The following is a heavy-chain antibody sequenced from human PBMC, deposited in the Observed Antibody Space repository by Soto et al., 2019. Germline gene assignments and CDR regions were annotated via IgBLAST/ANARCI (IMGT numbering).Heavy chain of an antibody. J-gene: IGHJ4*02. V-gene: IGHV4-30-4*01. CDR1: GGSISSGGYY. CDR2: IYYSGST. CDR3: ARGVWFGTVDY. D-gene: IGHD3-10*01. Sequence: SETLSLTCAVSGGSISSGGYYWSWIRQPPGKGLEWIGYIYYSGSTYYNPSLKSRVTISVDTSKNQFSLKLSSVTAADTAVYYCARGVWFGTVDYWGQGTLVTVSS.